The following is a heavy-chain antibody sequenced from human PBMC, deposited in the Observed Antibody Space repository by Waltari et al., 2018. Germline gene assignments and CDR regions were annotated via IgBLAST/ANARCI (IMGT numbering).Heavy chain of an antibody. D-gene: IGHD3-3*01. CDR1: GGSLSCYH. V-gene: IGHV4-34*02. J-gene: IGHJ6*03. CDR3: ARVFGYYYYYMDV. Sequence: QVQLQQWGAGLLKPSETLSLTCDVSGGSLSCYHWTWIRQPPGKGLEGFGEINDSGSNTYNPSLESRVTVSIDTANNQFSLRVRSVTAADTAVYYCARVFGYYYYYMDVWGKGTTVTISS. CDR2: INDSGSN.